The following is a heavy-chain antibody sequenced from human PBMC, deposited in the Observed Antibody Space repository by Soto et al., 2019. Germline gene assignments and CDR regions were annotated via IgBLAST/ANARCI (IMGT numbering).Heavy chain of an antibody. CDR1: GGSFSGYY. V-gene: IGHV4-34*01. Sequence: QVQLQQWGAGLLKPSETLSLTCAISGGSFSGYYWSWIRQPPGKGLEWIGEINHDGITNYNPSLKIRVTISLDTAKIHFSLKLTSLTASVTAVYYCAGRYCTGGSCYRPWGQGTLVTVSS. J-gene: IGHJ4*02. CDR2: INHDGIT. D-gene: IGHD2-15*01. CDR3: AGRYCTGGSCYRP.